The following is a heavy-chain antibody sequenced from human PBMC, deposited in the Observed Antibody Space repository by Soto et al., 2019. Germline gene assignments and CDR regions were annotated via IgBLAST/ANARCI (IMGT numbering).Heavy chain of an antibody. J-gene: IGHJ6*02. Sequence: QVQLQESGPGLVKPSGTLSLTCAVSGGSIRSSNWWSWVRQPPGKGLEWIGEIYHSGSTNYNPSLKSRVTISVDKSKNQFYLKLSSVTAADTAVYDCARDGPAYYDFWSGPTSLGMDVWGQGTTVTVSS. CDR2: IYHSGST. V-gene: IGHV4-4*02. CDR1: GGSIRSSNW. CDR3: ARDGPAYYDFWSGPTSLGMDV. D-gene: IGHD3-3*01.